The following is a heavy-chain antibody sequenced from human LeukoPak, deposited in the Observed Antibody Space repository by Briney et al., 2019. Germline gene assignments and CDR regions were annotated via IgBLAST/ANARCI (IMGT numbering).Heavy chain of an antibody. CDR3: ARLASAMVNSPLDY. V-gene: IGHV4-34*01. CDR2: INHSGST. D-gene: IGHD5-18*01. CDR1: GGPFSGYY. Sequence: SETLSLTCAVYGGPFSGYYWSWIRQPPGKGLEWIGEINHSGSTNYNPSLKSRVTISVDTSKNQFSLKLSSVTAADTAVYYCARLASAMVNSPLDYWGQGTLVTVSS. J-gene: IGHJ4*02.